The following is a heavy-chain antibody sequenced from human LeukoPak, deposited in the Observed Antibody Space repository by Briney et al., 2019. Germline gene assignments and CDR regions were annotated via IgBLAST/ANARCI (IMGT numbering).Heavy chain of an antibody. CDR2: ISSSGGTI. V-gene: IGHV3-48*03. CDR3: AREMVRGRGAFDI. Sequence: PGGSLRLSCAASGFTFSSYEMNWGRQAPGKGLERGSYISSSGGTIHYADSVKGRFTISRDNAKNSRYLQMNSLRAEDTAVYYCAREMVRGRGAFDIWGQGTMVTVSS. CDR1: GFTFSSYE. J-gene: IGHJ3*02. D-gene: IGHD3-10*01.